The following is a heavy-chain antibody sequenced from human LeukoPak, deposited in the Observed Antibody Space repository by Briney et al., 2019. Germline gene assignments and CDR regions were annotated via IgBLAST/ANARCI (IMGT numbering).Heavy chain of an antibody. D-gene: IGHD2-2*02. J-gene: IGHJ4*02. Sequence: GGSLRLSCAASGFTFSSYAVHWVRQAPGKGLGWVAGLSSDGTNKYYADSVQGRFTISRDTSKNTLYLLMDSLRGEDTAVYYCARLYCSSTSCYTVGPLDYWGQGTLVTVSS. CDR3: ARLYCSSTSCYTVGPLDY. CDR2: LSSDGTNK. CDR1: GFTFSSYA. V-gene: IGHV3-30-3*01.